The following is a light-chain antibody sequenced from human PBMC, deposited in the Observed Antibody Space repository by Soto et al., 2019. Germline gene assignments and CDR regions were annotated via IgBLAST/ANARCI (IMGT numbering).Light chain of an antibody. V-gene: IGKV3-15*01. CDR1: QSVNTN. CDR3: QQYNNWPPGT. Sequence: EIVMTQSPATLYVSPGERVTLSCRASQSVNTNLAWYQQKPGQALRPLIYGASTRATGISARFSGSGSGTEFTLTISSLQSEDFAVYYCQQYNNWPPGTFGQGTKVEIK. J-gene: IGKJ1*01. CDR2: GAS.